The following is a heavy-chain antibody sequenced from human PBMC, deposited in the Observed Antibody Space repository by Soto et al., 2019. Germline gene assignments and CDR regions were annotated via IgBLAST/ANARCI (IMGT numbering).Heavy chain of an antibody. CDR2: INAGNGNT. CDR1: GYTFTSYA. J-gene: IGHJ4*02. V-gene: IGHV1-3*05. CDR3: ARDHGWRTPKDIAAAEPHLASGFDY. D-gene: IGHD6-13*01. Sequence: QVQLVQSGAEEKKPGASVKVSCKASGYTFTSYAMHWVRQAPGQRLEWMGWINAGNGNTKYSQKFQGRVTITRDTSASTAYMELSSLRSEDTAVYYCARDHGWRTPKDIAAAEPHLASGFDYWGQGTLVTVSS.